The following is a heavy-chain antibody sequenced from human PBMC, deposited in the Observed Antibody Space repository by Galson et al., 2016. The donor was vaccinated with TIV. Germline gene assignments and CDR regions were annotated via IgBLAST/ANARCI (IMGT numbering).Heavy chain of an antibody. Sequence: SVKVSCKASGYTLTNYGISWVRQAPGQGLEWMGWISTYNGDTNYAEKFQGRVTMTTDTSTSTAHMELRSLRSDDTAVYYCARERGSFFMILVLHYYYGMDVWGQGTTVTVS. CDR2: ISTYNGDT. CDR1: GYTLTNYG. J-gene: IGHJ6*02. D-gene: IGHD3-22*01. CDR3: ARERGSFFMILVLHYYYGMDV. V-gene: IGHV1-18*04.